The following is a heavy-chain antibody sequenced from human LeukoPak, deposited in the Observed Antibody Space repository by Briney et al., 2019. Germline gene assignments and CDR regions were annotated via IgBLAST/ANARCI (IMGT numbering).Heavy chain of an antibody. CDR3: ARSFSNRPTYYMDV. CDR1: GGTFSGYA. V-gene: IGHV1-69*05. D-gene: IGHD2/OR15-2a*01. CDR2: IIPIFGTA. Sequence: SVKVSCKASGGTFSGYAISWVRQAPEQGLEWMGGIIPIFGTANYAQKFQGRVTITTDESTSTAYMELSSLRSEDTAVYYCARSFSNRPTYYMDVWGKGTTVTVSS. J-gene: IGHJ6*03.